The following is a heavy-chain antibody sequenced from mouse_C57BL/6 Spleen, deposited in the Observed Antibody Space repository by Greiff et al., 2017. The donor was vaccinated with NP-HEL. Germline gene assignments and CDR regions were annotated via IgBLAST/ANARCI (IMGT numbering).Heavy chain of an antibody. Sequence: VQLQQSGPELVKPGASVKISCKASGYSFTGYYMNWVKQSPEKSLEWIGEINPSTGGTIYNQKFKAKATLTVDKSSSTAYMRLKGLTSEDSAVYECARSEEAAMDYWGQGTSVTVSS. CDR3: ARSEEAAMDY. V-gene: IGHV1-42*01. J-gene: IGHJ4*01. CDR2: INPSTGGT. CDR1: GYSFTGYY.